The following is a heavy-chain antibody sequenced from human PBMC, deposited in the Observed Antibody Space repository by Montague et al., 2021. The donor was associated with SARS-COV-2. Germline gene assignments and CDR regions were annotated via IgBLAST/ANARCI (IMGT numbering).Heavy chain of an antibody. CDR2: IYYSGST. V-gene: IGHV4-39*01. Sequence: SETLSLTCTVSGGSISSSGYYWGWIRQPPGKGLEWIGSIYYSGSTYYNPSLKSRVTISVDTSKNQFSLKLSSVTAADTAVYYCARFPTSYYYDSKAAPATPDAFDNWGQGTMVTVSS. J-gene: IGHJ3*02. CDR1: GGSISSSGYY. CDR3: ARFPTSYYYDSKAAPATPDAFDN. D-gene: IGHD3-22*01.